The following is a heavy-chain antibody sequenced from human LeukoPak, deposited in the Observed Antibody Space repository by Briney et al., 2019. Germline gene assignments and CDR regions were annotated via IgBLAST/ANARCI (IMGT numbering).Heavy chain of an antibody. CDR1: GFTFSSYA. J-gene: IGHJ4*02. V-gene: IGHV3-30*04. D-gene: IGHD3-10*01. CDR3: AKDEGVVLSTSFDFGH. Sequence: GGSLRLSCAASGFTFSSYAMHWVRQAPGKGLEWVAVVSHDGNNKYYADSVKGRFTISRDNFRNTLSLQMNSLRPDDTAIYYCAKDEGVVLSTSFDFGHWGQGTLVAVSS. CDR2: VSHDGNNK.